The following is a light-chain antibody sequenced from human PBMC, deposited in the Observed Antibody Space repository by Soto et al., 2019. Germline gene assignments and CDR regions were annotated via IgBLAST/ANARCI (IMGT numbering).Light chain of an antibody. CDR2: EVS. V-gene: IGLV2-14*01. CDR3: SSYTSSSTVV. Sequence: QSALTQPASVSGSPGQSITISCTGTSSDVGGYPFVSWYQQHPGKAPKLLIYEVSDRPSGVSNRFSGSKSGNTASLTISGLQAVDEADYYCSSYTSSSTVVFGGGTKLTVL. CDR1: SSDVGGYPF. J-gene: IGLJ2*01.